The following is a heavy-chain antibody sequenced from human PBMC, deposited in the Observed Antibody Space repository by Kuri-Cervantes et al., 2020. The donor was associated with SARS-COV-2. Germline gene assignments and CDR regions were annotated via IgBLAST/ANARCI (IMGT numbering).Heavy chain of an antibody. D-gene: IGHD2-15*01. V-gene: IGHV4-59*02. J-gene: IGHJ5*02. CDR3: ARDYCSGGSCHNWFDP. Sequence: SETLSLTCTVSGGSVSSSYWSWIRQPPGKGLEWIGYISSSGSTSYHPSLKSRLTISVDTSKDQIYLRLTSVTAADTAVYYCARDYCSGGSCHNWFDPWGQGTRVTVSS. CDR1: GGSVSSSY. CDR2: ISSSGST.